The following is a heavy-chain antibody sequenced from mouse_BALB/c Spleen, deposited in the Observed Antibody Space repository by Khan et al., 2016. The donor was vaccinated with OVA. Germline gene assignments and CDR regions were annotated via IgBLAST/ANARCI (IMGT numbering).Heavy chain of an antibody. V-gene: IGHV1-4*01. CDR2: INPSSGYT. D-gene: IGHD1-1*01. CDR3: ARRTTVYTMDY. Sequence: QVQLQQSGAELARPGASVKMSCKASGYTFTSNTMHWVKQRPGQGLEWIGYINPSSGYTNYNQNLKDKATLTADKSSSTAYMQLSSLTSEDSAVYYCARRTTVYTMDYWDQGTSVTVSS. J-gene: IGHJ4*01. CDR1: GYTFTSNT.